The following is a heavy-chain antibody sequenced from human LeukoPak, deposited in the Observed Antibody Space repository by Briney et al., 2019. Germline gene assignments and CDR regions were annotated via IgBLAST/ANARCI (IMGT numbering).Heavy chain of an antibody. J-gene: IGHJ4*02. Sequence: ASVKVSCKASGYTLTSYSINWVRQAPGQGLAWLGWINTHNGDIKYTQKFRDRVTLTTDSSTGTVYMEMRSLKSDDTGTYFCARGRAAADDFDLWGQGTLVTVSS. D-gene: IGHD6-13*01. CDR2: INTHNGDI. V-gene: IGHV1-18*01. CDR1: GYTLTSYS. CDR3: ARGRAAADDFDL.